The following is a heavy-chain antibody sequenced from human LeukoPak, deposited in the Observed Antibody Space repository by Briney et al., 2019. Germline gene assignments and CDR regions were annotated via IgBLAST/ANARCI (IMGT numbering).Heavy chain of an antibody. CDR3: ARGGIAVVRFDY. Sequence: GASVKVSCRASGGTFSSYAISWVRQAPGQGLEWMGGIIPIFGTANYAQKFQGRVTITADKSTSTAYMELSSLRSEDTAVYYCARGGIAVVRFDYWGQGTLVTVSS. D-gene: IGHD6-19*01. J-gene: IGHJ4*02. CDR2: IIPIFGTA. V-gene: IGHV1-69*06. CDR1: GGTFSSYA.